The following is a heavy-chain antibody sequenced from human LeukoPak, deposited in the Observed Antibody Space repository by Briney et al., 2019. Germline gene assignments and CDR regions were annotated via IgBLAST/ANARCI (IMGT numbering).Heavy chain of an antibody. J-gene: IGHJ4*02. Sequence: GGSLRLSCAASGFTFSGYWMSWVRQAPGRGLEWVANIKPDGSDKYYVDSVRGRFTISRDNSKNTLYLQMNSLRAEDTAVYYCAKDQKIAARRSHFDYWGQGTLVTVSS. V-gene: IGHV3-7*01. CDR2: IKPDGSDK. CDR3: AKDQKIAARRSHFDY. CDR1: GFTFSGYW. D-gene: IGHD6-6*01.